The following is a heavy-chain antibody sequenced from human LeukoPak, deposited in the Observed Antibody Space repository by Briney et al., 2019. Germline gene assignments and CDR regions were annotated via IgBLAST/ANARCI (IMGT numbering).Heavy chain of an antibody. J-gene: IGHJ4*02. CDR2: IYYSGST. Sequence: SETLSLTCTVSGGSIKGHYWSWIRQHPGKGLEWIGYIYYSGSTYYNPSLKSRVTISVDTSKNQFSLKLSSVTAADTAVYYCASHSGYCSSTSCYNDDYYFDYWGQGILVTVSS. CDR3: ASHSGYCSSTSCYNDDYYFDY. CDR1: GGSIKGHY. V-gene: IGHV4-59*06. D-gene: IGHD2-2*02.